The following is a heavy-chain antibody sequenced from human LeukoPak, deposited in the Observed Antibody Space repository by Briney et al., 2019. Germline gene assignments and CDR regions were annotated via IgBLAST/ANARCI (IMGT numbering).Heavy chain of an antibody. CDR3: ARTSVVAALKDP. CDR2: INPNSGGT. CDR1: GYTFTGYY. J-gene: IGHJ5*02. D-gene: IGHD2-15*01. Sequence: ASVKVPCKASGYTFTGYYMHWMRQAPGQGLEWMGWINPNSGGTNYAQKFQGRVTMTRDTSISTAYMELSRLRSDDTAVYYCARTSVVAALKDPWGQGTLVTVSS. V-gene: IGHV1-2*02.